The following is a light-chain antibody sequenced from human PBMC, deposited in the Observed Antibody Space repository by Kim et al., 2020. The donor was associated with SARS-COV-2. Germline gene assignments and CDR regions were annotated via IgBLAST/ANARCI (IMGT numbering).Light chain of an antibody. J-gene: IGKJ4*01. Sequence: DIVMTQSPDSLAVSLGERATINCKSSQSVLYSSNNKNYLAWYQQKPGQPPKLLINWASTRESGVPDRFSGSGSGTDFTLTISSLQAEDVAVYYCQQYYSILVTFGGGTKVDIK. CDR3: QQYYSILVT. CDR1: QSVLYSSNNKNY. CDR2: WAS. V-gene: IGKV4-1*01.